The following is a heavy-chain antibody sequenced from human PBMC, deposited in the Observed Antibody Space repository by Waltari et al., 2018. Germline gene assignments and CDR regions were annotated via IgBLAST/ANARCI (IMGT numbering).Heavy chain of an antibody. CDR2: ISHDGDND. CDR3: ARGRAVATL. CDR1: GLAFKSYA. D-gene: IGHD5-12*01. Sequence: EQLVQSGGGVVQPGGCLILPCAASGLAFKSYAFEWVRQAPGKGLDWVAVISHDGDNDQYGTSVKGRFIVSRDNSRDTVYLQMNSLTPEDTALYFCARGRAVATLWGQGTFVSVSS. J-gene: IGHJ1*01. V-gene: IGHV3-30*03.